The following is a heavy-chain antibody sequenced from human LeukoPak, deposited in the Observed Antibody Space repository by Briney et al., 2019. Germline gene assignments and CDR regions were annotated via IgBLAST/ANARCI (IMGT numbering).Heavy chain of an antibody. CDR3: ASGRRGTTLVDYYYGMDV. CDR2: IIPILGIA. D-gene: IGHD2-8*02. V-gene: IGHV1-69*04. J-gene: IGHJ6*02. CDR1: GYTFTSYG. Sequence: SVKVSCKASGYTFTSYGISWVRQAPGQGLEWMGRIIPILGIANYAQKFQGRVTITADKSTSTAYMELSSLRSEDTAVYYCASGRRGTTLVDYYYGMDVWGQGTTVTVSS.